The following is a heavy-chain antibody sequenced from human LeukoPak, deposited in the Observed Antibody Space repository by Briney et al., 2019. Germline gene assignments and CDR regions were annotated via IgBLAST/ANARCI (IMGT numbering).Heavy chain of an antibody. D-gene: IGHD6-19*01. CDR1: GFTFSSYA. V-gene: IGHV3-23*01. J-gene: IGHJ4*02. CDR3: AKDHSVAGPPFDY. CDR2: ISGSGGST. Sequence: GGSLRLSCAASGFTFSSYAMSWVRQAPGKGLEWISAISGSGGSTYYADSVKGRFTISSDNSKNTLYLQMNSLRAEDTAVYYCAKDHSVAGPPFDYWGKGTLVTVSS.